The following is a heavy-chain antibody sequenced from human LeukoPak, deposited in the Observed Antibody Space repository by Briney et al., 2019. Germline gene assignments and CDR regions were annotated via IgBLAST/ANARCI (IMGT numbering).Heavy chain of an antibody. Sequence: SGPTLGKPTQTLTLTCTFSGFSLSTSGVGVGWIRQPPGKALEWLALIYWDDDKRYSPSLKSRLTITKDTSKNQAVLTMTNMDPVDTATYYCAHSKNTMVRGGLDYWGQGTLVTVSS. CDR1: GFSLSTSGVG. V-gene: IGHV2-5*02. CDR2: IYWDDDK. J-gene: IGHJ4*02. CDR3: AHSKNTMVRGGLDY. D-gene: IGHD3-10*01.